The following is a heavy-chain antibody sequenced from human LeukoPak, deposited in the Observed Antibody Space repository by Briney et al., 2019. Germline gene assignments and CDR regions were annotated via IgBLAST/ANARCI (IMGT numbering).Heavy chain of an antibody. Sequence: PGGSLRLSCAASGFTFSSYGMHWVRQAPGKGLEWVAVISYDGSNKYYADSVKGRFTIPRDNSKNTLYLQMNSLRAEDTAVYYCAKDPGYYGSGSYYRWEAYFDYWGQGTLVTVSS. CDR2: ISYDGSNK. D-gene: IGHD3-10*01. CDR3: AKDPGYYGSGSYYRWEAYFDY. J-gene: IGHJ4*02. CDR1: GFTFSSYG. V-gene: IGHV3-30*18.